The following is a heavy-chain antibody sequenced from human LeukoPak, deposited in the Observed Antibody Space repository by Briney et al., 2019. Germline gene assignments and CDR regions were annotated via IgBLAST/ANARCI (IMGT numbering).Heavy chain of an antibody. J-gene: IGHJ4*02. CDR1: GGPFSGYY. CDR2: INHSGST. D-gene: IGHD3-10*01. Sequence: SETLSLTCAVYGGPFSGYYWSWIRQPPGKGLEWVGDINHSGSTNYNPSLKSRVTISVDTSKNQFSLKLNSVTAADTAVYYCARVGMVRGVTLYFDYWGQGTLVTVSS. CDR3: ARVGMVRGVTLYFDY. V-gene: IGHV4-34*01.